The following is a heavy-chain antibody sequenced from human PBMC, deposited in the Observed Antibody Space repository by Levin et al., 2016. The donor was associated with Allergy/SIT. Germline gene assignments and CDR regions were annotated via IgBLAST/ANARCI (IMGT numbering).Heavy chain of an antibody. V-gene: IGHV3-33*01. CDR2: IWYDGSNK. J-gene: IGHJ5*02. Sequence: GGSLRLSCAASGFTFSNYGMHWVRQAPGKGLEWVAVIWYDGSNKYYADSVKGRFTISRDNSKNTLYLQMNSLRAEDTAVYYCARGYCSSTSCYRGNWFDPWGQGTLVTVSS. CDR3: ARGYCSSTSCYRGNWFDP. CDR1: GFTFSNYG. D-gene: IGHD2-2*02.